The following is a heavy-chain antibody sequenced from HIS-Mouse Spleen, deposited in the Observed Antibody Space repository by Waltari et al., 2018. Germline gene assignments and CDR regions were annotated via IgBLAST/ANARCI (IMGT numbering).Heavy chain of an antibody. CDR2: IYHSGST. V-gene: IGHV4-38-2*02. CDR3: ARVKT. J-gene: IGHJ5*02. Sequence: QVQLQESGPGLVKPSETLSLTCTVSGYSISSGYYWGWIRPPPGKGLEWIGSIYHSGSTYYNPSLKSRVTISVDTSKNQFSLKLSSVTAADTAVYYCARVKTWGQGTLVTVSS. CDR1: GYSISSGYY.